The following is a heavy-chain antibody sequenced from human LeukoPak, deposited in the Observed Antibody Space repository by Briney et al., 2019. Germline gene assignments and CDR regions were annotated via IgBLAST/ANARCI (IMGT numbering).Heavy chain of an antibody. J-gene: IGHJ4*02. CDR1: GFTFSSYS. V-gene: IGHV3-21*01. D-gene: IGHD3-9*01. CDR3: ARVSYDILTGYSYIDY. Sequence: PGGSLRLSCAASGFTFSSYSMNWVRQAPGKGLEWVSSIRSSSSYIYYADSVKGRFTISRDNAKNSLYLQMNSLRAEDTAVYYCARVSYDILTGYSYIDYWGQGTLVTVSS. CDR2: IRSSSSYI.